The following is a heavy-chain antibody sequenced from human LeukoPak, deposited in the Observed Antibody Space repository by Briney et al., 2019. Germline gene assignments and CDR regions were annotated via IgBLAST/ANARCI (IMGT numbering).Heavy chain of an antibody. Sequence: ASVKVSCKTSGYSENFYGITWVRQVAGQGLEWMGWISAQHGQTEYAPNSQDRVTMTTDTYTNTAYMELRSLRSDDTAVYYCARVQVYVAVGGAFDIWGQGTMVTVSS. CDR3: ARVQVYVAVGGAFDI. CDR2: ISAQHGQT. V-gene: IGHV1-18*01. CDR1: GYSENFYG. D-gene: IGHD2-15*01. J-gene: IGHJ3*02.